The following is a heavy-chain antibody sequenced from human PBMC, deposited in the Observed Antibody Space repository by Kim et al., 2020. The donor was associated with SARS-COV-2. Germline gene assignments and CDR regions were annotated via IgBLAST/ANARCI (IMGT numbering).Heavy chain of an antibody. Sequence: GGSLRLSCAASGFPFNSSAMSWVRQTPGKGLDFVATIDAWGTTTHYADSVKGRLTISRDNSKNTLFLHLFSLRAEDTAIYYCAKPYWDDYIGNSGFDSWGQGTLVTVSS. V-gene: IGHV3-23*01. D-gene: IGHD4-4*01. CDR3: AKPYWDDYIGNSGFDS. CDR2: IDAWGTTT. CDR1: GFPFNSSA. J-gene: IGHJ4*02.